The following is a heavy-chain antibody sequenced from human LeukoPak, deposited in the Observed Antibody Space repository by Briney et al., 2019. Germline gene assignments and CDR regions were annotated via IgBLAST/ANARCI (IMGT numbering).Heavy chain of an antibody. CDR3: AKDLFLGMIVPFDY. CDR1: GFTFSSYA. J-gene: IGHJ4*02. D-gene: IGHD3-22*01. Sequence: GGSLRLSCAASGFTFSSYAMSWVRQAPGKGLEWVSAISGSGGSTYYADSVKGRFTISRDNSKNTLYLQMNSPRAEDTAVYYCAKDLFLGMIVPFDYWGQGTLVTVSS. CDR2: ISGSGGST. V-gene: IGHV3-23*01.